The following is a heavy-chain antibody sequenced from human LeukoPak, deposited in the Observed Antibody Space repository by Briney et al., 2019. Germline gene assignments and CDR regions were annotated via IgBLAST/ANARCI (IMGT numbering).Heavy chain of an antibody. V-gene: IGHV4-39*07. J-gene: IGHJ6*03. CDR3: ARNGYYDFWSGYYSGMDYYYYMDV. CDR2: IYYSGTT. D-gene: IGHD3-3*01. CDR1: GGSIISSSSYY. Sequence: PSETLSLTCTVSGGSIISSSSYYWGWIRQPPGKGLEWIGSIYYSGTTYYNPSLKSRVTISVDTSTNQFSLKLSSVTAADTAVYYCARNGYYDFWSGYYSGMDYYYYMDVWGKGTTVTVSS.